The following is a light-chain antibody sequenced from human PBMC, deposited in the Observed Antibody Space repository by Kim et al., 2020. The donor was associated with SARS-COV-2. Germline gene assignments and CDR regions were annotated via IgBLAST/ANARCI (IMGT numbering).Light chain of an antibody. CDR2: AAS. J-gene: IGKJ4*01. V-gene: IGKV1D-8*01. Sequence: ASTGDRVTITCRVSQSISSYLAWYQQKPGKAPELLIYAASTLQSGVPSRFSGSGSGTDFTLTISCLQSEDFATYYCQQYHSYPLTFGGGTKLEIK. CDR3: QQYHSYPLT. CDR1: QSISSY.